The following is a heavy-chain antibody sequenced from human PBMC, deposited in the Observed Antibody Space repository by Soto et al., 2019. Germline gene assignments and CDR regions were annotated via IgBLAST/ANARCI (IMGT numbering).Heavy chain of an antibody. Sequence: ASVKVSCKASGYTFTSYYMHWVRQAPGQGLEWMGIINPSGGSTSYAQKFQGWVTMTRDTSISTAYMELSRLRPDDTAVYYCARQYYYDSSDYYYPFDYWGQGTLVTVSS. V-gene: IGHV1-46*01. J-gene: IGHJ4*02. CDR1: GYTFTSYY. CDR2: INPSGGST. CDR3: ARQYYYDSSDYYYPFDY. D-gene: IGHD3-22*01.